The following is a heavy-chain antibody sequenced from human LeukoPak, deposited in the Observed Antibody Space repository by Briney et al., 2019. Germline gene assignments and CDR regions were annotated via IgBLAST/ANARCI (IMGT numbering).Heavy chain of an antibody. J-gene: IGHJ3*02. D-gene: IGHD3-10*01. CDR3: ARAVEWFGAFDI. Sequence: SVKVSCKASGGTFSSYAISWVRQAPGQGLEWMGGIIPIFGTANYAQKFQGRVTITADESTSTAYMELSSLRSEDTAVYYCARAVEWFGAFDIWGQGTMVTVSS. CDR2: IIPIFGTA. V-gene: IGHV1-69*13. CDR1: GGTFSSYA.